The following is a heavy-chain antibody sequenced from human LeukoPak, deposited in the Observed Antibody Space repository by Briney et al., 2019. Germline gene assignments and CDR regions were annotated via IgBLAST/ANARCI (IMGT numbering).Heavy chain of an antibody. D-gene: IGHD3-22*01. J-gene: IGHJ4*02. V-gene: IGHV3-30*04. Sequence: GGSLRLSCVASGFSFGNYAVSWVRQAPGKGLEWVAVISYDGSNKYYADSVKGRFTISRDNSKNTLYLQMNSLRAEDTAVYYCARDLPSNYYYDSSGYYYWGQGTLVTVSS. CDR2: ISYDGSNK. CDR3: ARDLPSNYYYDSSGYYY. CDR1: GFSFGNYA.